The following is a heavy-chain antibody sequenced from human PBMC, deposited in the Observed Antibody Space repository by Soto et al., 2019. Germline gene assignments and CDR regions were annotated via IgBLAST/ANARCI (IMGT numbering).Heavy chain of an antibody. J-gene: IGHJ6*02. CDR1: GDSVSSNSAA. Sequence: QVQLQQSGPGLVKPSQTLSLTCAISGDSVSSNSAAWNWIRQSPSRGLEWLGRTYYRSKWYNDYAVSVKSRITINPDTSKNQFSLQLNSVTPEDTAVYYCARDLVPSGWKNYYYYYGMDVWGQGTTVTVSS. D-gene: IGHD6-19*01. CDR3: ARDLVPSGWKNYYYYYGMDV. V-gene: IGHV6-1*01. CDR2: TYYRSKWYN.